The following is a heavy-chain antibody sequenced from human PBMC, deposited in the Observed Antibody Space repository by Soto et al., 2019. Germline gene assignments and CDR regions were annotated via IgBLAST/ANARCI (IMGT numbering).Heavy chain of an antibody. CDR2: IISGDSHI. Sequence: GGSLRLSCAASGFTLSSYDLNWVRQAPGKGLEWVSYIISGDSHIYYADSVKGRFTISRDNAKNTLYLQMNSLRAEDTAVYYCARGAYYDILTGYYIPDYYYYGMDVWGQGTTVTVSS. CDR3: ARGAYYDILTGYYIPDYYYYGMDV. D-gene: IGHD3-9*01. V-gene: IGHV3-48*03. CDR1: GFTLSSYD. J-gene: IGHJ6*02.